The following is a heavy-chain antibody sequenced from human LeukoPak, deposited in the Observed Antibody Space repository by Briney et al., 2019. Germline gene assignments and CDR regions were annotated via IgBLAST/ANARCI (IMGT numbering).Heavy chain of an antibody. CDR2: IYYGGST. J-gene: IGHJ4*02. V-gene: IGHV4-59*01. D-gene: IGHD6-6*01. CDR3: ARGLNSSLFDD. Sequence: SETLSLTCTVSGVSISSYYWSWIRQPPGKGLEWVGDIYYGGSTNYNPALKRRGTISVGTSTNQISLKPSYVTAADTAMYYCARGLNSSLFDDWGQGALVTVSS. CDR1: GVSISSYY.